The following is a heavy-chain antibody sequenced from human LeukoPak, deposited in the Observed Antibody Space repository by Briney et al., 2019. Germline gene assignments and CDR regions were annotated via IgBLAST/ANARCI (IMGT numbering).Heavy chain of an antibody. CDR3: APPRLLWY. CDR2: ISESGAGT. V-gene: IGHV3-23*01. CDR1: GFTFSSYA. Sequence: GGSLRLSCAASGFTFSSYAMGWVRQAPGKGLEWVSGISESGAGTHYADPVKGRFAISRDNSKSTLYLQMNSLRAEDTAVYYCAPPRLLWYWGQGTLVTVSS. J-gene: IGHJ4*02. D-gene: IGHD3-16*01.